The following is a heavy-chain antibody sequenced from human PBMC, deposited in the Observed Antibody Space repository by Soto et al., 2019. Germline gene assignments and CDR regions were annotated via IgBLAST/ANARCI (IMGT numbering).Heavy chain of an antibody. CDR1: GGTFSIYG. Sequence: QVQLVQSGAEVKKTGSSVKVSCKASGGTFSIYGFSWVRQAPGQGPEWIGGIIPILTTPNYAQKFQGRVTIVADESTTTVYIALSSLKLEDTAVYYCATSVGIAPTGEDGMVVWGQGTSVTVSS. J-gene: IGHJ6*02. D-gene: IGHD2-8*02. V-gene: IGHV1-69*01. CDR2: IIPILTTP. CDR3: ATSVGIAPTGEDGMVV.